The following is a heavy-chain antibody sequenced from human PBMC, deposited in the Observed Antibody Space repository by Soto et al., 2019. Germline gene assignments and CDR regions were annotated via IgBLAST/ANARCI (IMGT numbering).Heavy chain of an antibody. CDR2: IIPILGIA. Sequence: QVQLVQSGAEVKKPGSSVKVTCKASGGTFSSYTISWVRQAPGQGLEWMGRIIPILGIANYAQKFQGRVTITADKSTSTAYMELSSLRSEDTAVYYCVGANLGYCSGGSCTDYWGQGTLVTVSS. CDR3: VGANLGYCSGGSCTDY. V-gene: IGHV1-69*02. D-gene: IGHD2-15*01. CDR1: GGTFSSYT. J-gene: IGHJ4*02.